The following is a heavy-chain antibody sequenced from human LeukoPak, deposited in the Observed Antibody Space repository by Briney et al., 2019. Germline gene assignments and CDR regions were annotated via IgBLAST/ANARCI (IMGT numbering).Heavy chain of an antibody. CDR3: ARSGYSYGQIDY. Sequence: ASVKVSCKASGGTFSSYAISWVRQAPGQGLEWMGGIIPIFGTASYAQKFQGRVTITADKSTSTAYMELSSLRSEDTAVYYCARSGYSYGQIDYWGQGTLVTVSS. CDR1: GGTFSSYA. CDR2: IIPIFGTA. J-gene: IGHJ4*02. D-gene: IGHD5-18*01. V-gene: IGHV1-69*06.